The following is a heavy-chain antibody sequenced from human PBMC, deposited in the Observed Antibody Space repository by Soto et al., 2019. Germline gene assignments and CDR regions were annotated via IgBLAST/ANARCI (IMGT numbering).Heavy chain of an antibody. V-gene: IGHV1-2*02. CDR1: GYTFTGYY. CDR2: NNPNSGGT. Sequence: QVQLVQSGAEVKKPGASVKVSCKASGYTFTGYYMHWVRQAPGQGLEWMGWNNPNSGGTNYAQKCQGRVTMTRDTAISTAYMELSRLRSDDTAVYYCASRPSVLGVPAVDYWGQGTLVTVSS. CDR3: ASRPSVLGVPAVDY. D-gene: IGHD2-2*01. J-gene: IGHJ4*02.